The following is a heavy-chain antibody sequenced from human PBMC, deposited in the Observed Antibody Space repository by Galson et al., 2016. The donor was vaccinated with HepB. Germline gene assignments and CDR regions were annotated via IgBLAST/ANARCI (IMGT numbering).Heavy chain of an antibody. CDR2: VSASSQNI. CDR1: GFNFNRYA. V-gene: IGHV3-48*01. J-gene: IGHJ6*04. D-gene: IGHD6-19*01. Sequence: LRLSCAASGFNFNRYAKNWVRQAPGRGLEWISYVSASSQNIDYADSVRGRFTISRDNAKNSLYLQMDSLGAEDTAVYYCAKGPEQWLVRIYGMGVWGKGTTVTVSS. CDR3: AKGPEQWLVRIYGMGV.